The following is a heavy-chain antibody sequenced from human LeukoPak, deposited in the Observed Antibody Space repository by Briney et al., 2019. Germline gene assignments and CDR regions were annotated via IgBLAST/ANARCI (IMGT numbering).Heavy chain of an antibody. CDR2: IRFDGTYK. D-gene: IGHD3-10*01. J-gene: IGHJ6*03. Sequence: PGGSLRLSCGASGFTFSNYAIHWVRQAPGKGLEWVAFIRFDGTYKYYGDSVKGRFTISRDNTKNTVYLHMNSLRLEDTAVYYCARDGTIVWFGVGGHYYMDVWGRGTTVTVSS. CDR1: GFTFSNYA. V-gene: IGHV3-30*02. CDR3: ARDGTIVWFGVGGHYYMDV.